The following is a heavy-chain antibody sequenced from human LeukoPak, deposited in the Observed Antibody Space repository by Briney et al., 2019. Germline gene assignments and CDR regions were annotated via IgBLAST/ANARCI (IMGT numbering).Heavy chain of an antibody. CDR3: AKDIGVRNRHDSPAFDY. J-gene: IGHJ4*02. D-gene: IGHD2-15*01. V-gene: IGHV3-9*01. Sequence: PGRSLRLSCAASGFTFDDYAMHWVRQAPGKGLEWVSGISWNSGSIGYANSVKGRFTISRDNAKNSLYLQMNSLRAEDTALYYCAKDIGVRNRHDSPAFDYWGQGTLVTVS. CDR2: ISWNSGSI. CDR1: GFTFDDYA.